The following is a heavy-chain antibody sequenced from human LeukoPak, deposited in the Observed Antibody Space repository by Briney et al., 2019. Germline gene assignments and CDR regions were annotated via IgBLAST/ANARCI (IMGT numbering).Heavy chain of an antibody. J-gene: IGHJ3*02. Sequence: SVKVSCKASGGTFSSYAISWVRQAPGQGLEWMGGIIPIFGTANYAQKFQGRDTITADESTSTAYMELSSLRSEDTAVYYCASVSGYSYGFLVGAFDIWGQGTMVTVSS. CDR2: IIPIFGTA. CDR1: GGTFSSYA. D-gene: IGHD5-18*01. CDR3: ASVSGYSYGFLVGAFDI. V-gene: IGHV1-69*01.